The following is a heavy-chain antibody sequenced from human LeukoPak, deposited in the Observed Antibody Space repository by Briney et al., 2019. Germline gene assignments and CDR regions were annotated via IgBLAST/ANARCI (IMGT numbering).Heavy chain of an antibody. CDR3: ARVENIVVVTPFDY. CDR2: ISWNSGSI. CDR1: GFTFDDYA. Sequence: GRSLRLSCAASGFTFDDYAMHWVRQAPGKGLEWVSGISWNSGSIGYADSVKGRFTNSRDNAKNSLYLQMNSLRAEDTAVYYCARVENIVVVTPFDYWGQGTLVTVSS. D-gene: IGHD2-21*02. V-gene: IGHV3-9*01. J-gene: IGHJ4*02.